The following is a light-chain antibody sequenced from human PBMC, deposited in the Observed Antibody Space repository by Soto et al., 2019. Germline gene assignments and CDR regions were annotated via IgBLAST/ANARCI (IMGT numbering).Light chain of an antibody. Sequence: QSALTQPPSASGSPGQSVAISCTGTSSDVGGYNYVSWYQQHPGKAPKLMIYEVNKRPSGVPDRFSGSRSGTSASLAISGLRSEDEAYYFCAAWDDSVHGWVFGGGTKLTVL. CDR3: AAWDDSVHGWV. CDR2: EVN. J-gene: IGLJ3*02. V-gene: IGLV2-8*01. CDR1: SSDVGGYNY.